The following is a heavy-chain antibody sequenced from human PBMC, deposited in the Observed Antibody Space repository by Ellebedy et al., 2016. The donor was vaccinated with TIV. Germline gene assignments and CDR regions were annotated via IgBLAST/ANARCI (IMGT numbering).Heavy chain of an antibody. J-gene: IGHJ3*02. Sequence: SETLSLXXTVSGGSISSGGYYWSWIRQHPGKGLEWIGYIYYSGSTNYNPSLKSRVTISVDTSKNQFSLKLSSVTAADTAVYYCARANYDSRSSGYRSYAFDIWGQGTMVTVSS. D-gene: IGHD3-22*01. CDR3: ARANYDSRSSGYRSYAFDI. CDR2: IYYSGST. CDR1: GGSISSGGYY. V-gene: IGHV4-61*08.